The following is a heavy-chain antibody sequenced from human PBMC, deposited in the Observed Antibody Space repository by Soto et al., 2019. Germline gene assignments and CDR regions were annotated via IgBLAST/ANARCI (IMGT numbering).Heavy chain of an antibody. D-gene: IGHD3-10*01. V-gene: IGHV3-48*03. Sequence: PGGSLRLSCAASGFIFSSYEMNWVRQAPGKGLEWVSYISRSGRTIFHADSVKGRFTISRDNSKNTLFLQMDSLRAEDTAIYYCAKKVNSGPGSQYFDYWGQGTLVTVSS. J-gene: IGHJ4*02. CDR2: ISRSGRTI. CDR3: AKKVNSGPGSQYFDY. CDR1: GFIFSSYE.